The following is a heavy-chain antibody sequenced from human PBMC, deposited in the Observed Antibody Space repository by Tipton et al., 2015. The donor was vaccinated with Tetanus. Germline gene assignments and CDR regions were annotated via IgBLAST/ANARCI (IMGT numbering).Heavy chain of an antibody. J-gene: IGHJ5*02. Sequence: LTCTVSGASINSGGYLWTWVRQHPGKGLEWIGNIYYTERTSYTPSLKSRVSISVDTSKNQFSLSLSSVTAADTAIYYCARALKQGANWFDPWGQGTLVTVSS. D-gene: IGHD3-16*01. V-gene: IGHV4-31*03. CDR3: ARALKQGANWFDP. CDR2: IYYTERT. CDR1: GASINSGGYL.